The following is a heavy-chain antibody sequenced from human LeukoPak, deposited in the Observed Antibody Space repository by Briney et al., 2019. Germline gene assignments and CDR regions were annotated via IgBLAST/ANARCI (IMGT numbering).Heavy chain of an antibody. D-gene: IGHD4-17*01. CDR1: GYTFTSYY. Sequence: GASVKVSCKASGYTFTSYYMHWVRQAPGQGLEWMGRIIPILGIANYAQKFQGRVTITADKSTSTAYMELSSLRSEDTAVYYCASGLFPTTVTTSCALGYWGQGTLVTVSS. CDR3: ASGLFPTTVTTSCALGY. CDR2: IIPILGIA. V-gene: IGHV1-69*02. J-gene: IGHJ4*02.